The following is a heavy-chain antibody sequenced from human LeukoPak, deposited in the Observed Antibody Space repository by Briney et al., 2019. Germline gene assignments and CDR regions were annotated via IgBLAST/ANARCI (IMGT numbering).Heavy chain of an antibody. CDR3: TRLLDYNGYYYGAFDY. Sequence: PPGGSLKLSCAASGFTFSASAMHWVRQASGKGLEWVGRIRTKTNNFATAYAASVKGRFTVSRDDSKNTAYLQMNSLKTEDTAVYYCTRLLDYNGYYYGAFDYWGQGTLVTVSS. D-gene: IGHD3-22*01. CDR1: GFTFSASA. J-gene: IGHJ4*02. V-gene: IGHV3-73*01. CDR2: IRTKTNNFAT.